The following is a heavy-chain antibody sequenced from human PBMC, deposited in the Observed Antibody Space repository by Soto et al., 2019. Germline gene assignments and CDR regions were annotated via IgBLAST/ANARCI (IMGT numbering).Heavy chain of an antibody. D-gene: IGHD5-18*01. J-gene: IGHJ6*03. Sequence: ASVKVSCKASGGTFSSYTISWVRQAPGQGLEWMGRIIPILGIANYAQKFQGRVTITADKSTSTAYMELSSLRSEDTAVYYCARDGVEYSYGYKYYYYYMDVWGKGTTVTVSS. CDR2: IIPILGIA. V-gene: IGHV1-69*04. CDR3: ARDGVEYSYGYKYYYYYMDV. CDR1: GGTFSSYT.